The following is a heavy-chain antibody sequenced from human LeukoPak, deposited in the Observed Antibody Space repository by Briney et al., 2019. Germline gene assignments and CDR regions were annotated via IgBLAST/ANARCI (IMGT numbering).Heavy chain of an antibody. CDR3: AKAGGYCTSTSCYLFD. D-gene: IGHD2-2*01. J-gene: IGHJ4*02. Sequence: GGSLRLSCAASGFTFSSYAMCWVRQAPGKGLEWVSAMSADGGSTYYADSVKGRFSISRDNSKNTLYLQMNSLRAEDTAIYYCAKAGGYCTSTSCYLFDWGQGTLVTVSS. V-gene: IGHV3-23*01. CDR1: GFTFSSYA. CDR2: MSADGGST.